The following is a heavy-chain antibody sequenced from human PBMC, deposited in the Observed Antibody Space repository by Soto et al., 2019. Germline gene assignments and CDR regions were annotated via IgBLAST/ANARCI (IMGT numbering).Heavy chain of an antibody. CDR3: AKGACSGGSCYGTDY. J-gene: IGHJ4*02. CDR2: ISIGGGT. V-gene: IGHV3-23*01. CDR1: GFTFINYA. D-gene: IGHD2-15*01. Sequence: PGGSLRLSCAASGFTFINYAMRWVRQAPGKGLEWVSTISIGGGTYYADSVKGRFTISRDNSKNTLYLQMNSLRAEDTAVYFCAKGACSGGSCYGTDYWGQGTLVTVSS.